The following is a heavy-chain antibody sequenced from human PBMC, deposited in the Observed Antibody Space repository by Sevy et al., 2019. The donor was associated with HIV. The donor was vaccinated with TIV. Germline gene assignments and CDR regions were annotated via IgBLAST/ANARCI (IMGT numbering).Heavy chain of an antibody. D-gene: IGHD3-10*01. CDR2: ISSSGGST. CDR1: GFTFSSYS. Sequence: GGSLRLSCGASGFTFSSYSINWVRQAPGKGLEWVSCISSSGGSTYYADSVKGRFSISRDTSKNTLYLQMNSLRAEDTAVYYCATLRGGLYGSGYFQNWGQGTQVTVSS. CDR3: ATLRGGLYGSGYFQN. V-gene: IGHV3-23*01. J-gene: IGHJ1*01.